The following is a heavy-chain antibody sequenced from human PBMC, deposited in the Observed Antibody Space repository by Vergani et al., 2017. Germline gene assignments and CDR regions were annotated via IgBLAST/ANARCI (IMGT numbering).Heavy chain of an antibody. J-gene: IGHJ4*02. CDR3: AKARTRYYYDSSGYYDY. Sequence: QVQLVQSRAEVKKPGSSVKVSCKASGGTFSSYAISWVRQAPGQGLEWMGGIIPIFGTANYAQKFQGRVTITADESTSTAYMELSSLRSEDTAVYYCAKARTRYYYDSSGYYDYWGQGTLVTVSS. V-gene: IGHV1-69*01. D-gene: IGHD3-22*01. CDR2: IIPIFGTA. CDR1: GGTFSSYA.